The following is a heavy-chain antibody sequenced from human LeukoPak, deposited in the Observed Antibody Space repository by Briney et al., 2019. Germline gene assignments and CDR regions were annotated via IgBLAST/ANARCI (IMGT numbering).Heavy chain of an antibody. Sequence: PGRSLRLSCAASGFTFSSYGMHWVRQAPGKGLEWVAVISYDGSNKYYADSVKGRFTISRDNSKNTLYLQMNSLRAEDTAVYYCAKDRGGGSVPLPDYWGQGTLVTVSS. V-gene: IGHV3-30*18. D-gene: IGHD3-10*01. CDR1: GFTFSSYG. J-gene: IGHJ4*02. CDR3: AKDRGGGSVPLPDY. CDR2: ISYDGSNK.